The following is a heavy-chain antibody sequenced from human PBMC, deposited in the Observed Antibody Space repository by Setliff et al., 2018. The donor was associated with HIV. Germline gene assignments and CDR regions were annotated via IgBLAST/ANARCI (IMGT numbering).Heavy chain of an antibody. D-gene: IGHD2-15*01. J-gene: IGHJ1*01. CDR3: ARARRAGSGPKYFQH. Sequence: SETLSLTCFVSGVSISDYYWTWIRQPPGKGLEWIGEIDHSGSTKYHASLKSRVTISIDTSKNQFSLRLSSVTAADTAVYYCARARRAGSGPKYFQHWGQGTLVTVSS. CDR2: IDHSGST. CDR1: GVSISDYY. V-gene: IGHV4-34*01.